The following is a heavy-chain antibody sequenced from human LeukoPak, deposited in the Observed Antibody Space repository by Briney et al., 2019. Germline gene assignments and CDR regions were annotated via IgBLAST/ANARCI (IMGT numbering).Heavy chain of an antibody. J-gene: IGHJ3*02. Sequence: GGSLRLSCAASGFTFSDYYMSWIRQAPGKGLEWVSYISSSGSTIYYADSVKGRFTISRDNSKNTLYLQMNSLRAEDTAVYYCARRARYCSGGSCYSGVAFDIWGQGTMVTVSS. CDR2: ISSSGSTI. D-gene: IGHD2-15*01. V-gene: IGHV3-11*04. CDR3: ARRARYCSGGSCYSGVAFDI. CDR1: GFTFSDYY.